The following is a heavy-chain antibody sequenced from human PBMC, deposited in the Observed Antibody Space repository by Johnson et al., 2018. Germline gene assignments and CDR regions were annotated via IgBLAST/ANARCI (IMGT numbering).Heavy chain of an antibody. V-gene: IGHV3-7*01. CDR2: INQGGNEK. CDR1: GFTFSSYW. Sequence: VQLVQSGGGLVQPGGSLRLSCAASGFTFSSYWMSWVRQAPGKGLEWVGKINQGGNEKYYVDSVKGRFTISRDNAKNWLYLQMNSRRVEDTAGYYCARGHFGDYGPYFYYGMDSWGQGTTVIVSS. J-gene: IGHJ6*01. D-gene: IGHD4-17*01. CDR3: ARGHFGDYGPYFYYGMDS.